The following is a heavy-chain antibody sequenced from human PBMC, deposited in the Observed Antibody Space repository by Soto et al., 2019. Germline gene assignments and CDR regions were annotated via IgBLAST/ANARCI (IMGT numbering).Heavy chain of an antibody. V-gene: IGHV1-18*01. J-gene: IGHJ6*02. CDR3: AREGDSSGFYYYYGMDV. D-gene: IGHD6-19*01. Sequence: QVQLVQSGAEVKKPGASVKVSCKASGYTFTSYGISWVRQAPGQGLEWMGWISAYNGNTKYAQKLQGRVTMTTDTATSTAYMELRSLRSDDTAVYYCAREGDSSGFYYYYGMDVWGQGTTVTVSS. CDR1: GYTFTSYG. CDR2: ISAYNGNT.